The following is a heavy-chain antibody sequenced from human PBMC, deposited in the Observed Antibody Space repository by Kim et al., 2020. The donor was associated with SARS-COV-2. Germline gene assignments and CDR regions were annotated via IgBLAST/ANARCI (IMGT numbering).Heavy chain of an antibody. CDR2: INPNSGGT. V-gene: IGHV1-2*02. CDR3: ARGLGVPAAIQQEAYYYYYYYYMDV. CDR1: GYTFTGYY. J-gene: IGHJ6*03. D-gene: IGHD2-2*02. Sequence: ASVKVSCKSAGYTFTGYYMHWVRQAPGQGLEWMGWINPNSGGTNYAQKFQGRVTMTRDTSISTAYMELSRLRSDDTAVYYCARGLGVPAAIQQEAYYYYYYYYMDVWSKGTTVTVSS.